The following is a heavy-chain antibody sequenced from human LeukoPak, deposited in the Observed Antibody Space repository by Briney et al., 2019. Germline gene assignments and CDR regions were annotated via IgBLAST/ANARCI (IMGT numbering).Heavy chain of an antibody. Sequence: GGSLRLSCAASGFTFGSYWMSWVRQAPGKGLEWVANIKQDGSEKYYVDSVKGRFTISRDNAKNSLYLQMNSLRAEDTAAYYCARERYYGSGKIDYWGQGTLVTVSS. V-gene: IGHV3-7*01. CDR2: IKQDGSEK. CDR1: GFTFGSYW. CDR3: ARERYYGSGKIDY. D-gene: IGHD3-10*01. J-gene: IGHJ4*02.